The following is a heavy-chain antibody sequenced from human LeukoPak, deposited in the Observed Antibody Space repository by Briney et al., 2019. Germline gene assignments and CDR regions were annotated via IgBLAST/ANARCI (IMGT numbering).Heavy chain of an antibody. J-gene: IGHJ4*02. CDR2: IYYSGST. CDR3: ARVSTRTTDFDY. Sequence: SGTLSLTCTVSGGSISSGDYYWSWIRQPPGKGLEWIGYIYYSGSTYYNPSLKSRVTISVDTSKNQFSLKLSSVTAADTAVYYCARVSTRTTDFDYWGQGTLVTVSS. CDR1: GGSISSGDYY. D-gene: IGHD4-17*01. V-gene: IGHV4-30-4*01.